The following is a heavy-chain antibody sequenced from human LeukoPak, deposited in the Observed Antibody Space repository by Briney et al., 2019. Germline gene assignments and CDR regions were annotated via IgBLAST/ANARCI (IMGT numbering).Heavy chain of an antibody. J-gene: IGHJ4*02. CDR3: AASSHSGSYRAY. Sequence: XXWXWIRXPPGXGLXXIGYSHDSGESNYNPSLQSRVIISRDTSKNQFSLNLMSVTAADTAVYYCAASSHSGSYRAYWGQGTPVTVSS. D-gene: IGHD3-10*01. V-gene: IGHV4-59*08. CDR2: SHDSGES. CDR1: XX.